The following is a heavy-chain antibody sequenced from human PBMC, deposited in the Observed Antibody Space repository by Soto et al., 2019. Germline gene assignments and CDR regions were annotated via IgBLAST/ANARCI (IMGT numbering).Heavy chain of an antibody. Sequence: EVQLLESGGGSVQPGGSLRLSCAASGFTFNAYAMGWVRQAPGQGLEWVSSISASGGTTYYADSVKGRFTVSRDYSKNTLYLQMNNLRAEDTALYYCARIWAPRGYSYGDFDFWGQGNLVTVSS. CDR2: ISASGGTT. V-gene: IGHV3-23*01. J-gene: IGHJ4*02. CDR1: GFTFNAYA. CDR3: ARIWAPRGYSYGDFDF. D-gene: IGHD5-18*01.